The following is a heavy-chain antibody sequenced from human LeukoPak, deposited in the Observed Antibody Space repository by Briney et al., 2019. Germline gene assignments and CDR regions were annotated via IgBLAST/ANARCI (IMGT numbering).Heavy chain of an antibody. Sequence: ASVKVSCKASGYTFTGYYMHWVRQAPGQGLEWMGWINPNSGGTNYAQKFQGRVTMTRDTSISTAYMELSRLRSDDTAVYYCARDPHVDTAMVGGDAFDIWGQGTMATVSS. CDR3: ARDPHVDTAMVGGDAFDI. CDR1: GYTFTGYY. D-gene: IGHD5-18*01. J-gene: IGHJ3*02. V-gene: IGHV1-2*02. CDR2: INPNSGGT.